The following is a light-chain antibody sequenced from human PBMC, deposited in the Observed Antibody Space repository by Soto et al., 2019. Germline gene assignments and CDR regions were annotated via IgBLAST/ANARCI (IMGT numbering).Light chain of an antibody. V-gene: IGKV1-5*01. Sequence: IQTTQSPSTLSASVGDRVTITCRASQSISNWLAWYQQKPGKAPKLLIYDVSSLESGVPSRFSGSASGTEFTLTISSLQPDDFATYFCQQYSSYSEAFGQGTRWIS. CDR1: QSISNW. CDR2: DVS. J-gene: IGKJ1*01. CDR3: QQYSSYSEA.